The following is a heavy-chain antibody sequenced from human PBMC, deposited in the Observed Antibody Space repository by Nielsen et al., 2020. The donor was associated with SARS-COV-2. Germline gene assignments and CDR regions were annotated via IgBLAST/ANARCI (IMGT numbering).Heavy chain of an antibody. V-gene: IGHV4-59*08. Sequence: SETLSLTCTLSGGSISAYYWSWIRQPPGKGLEWIGYIYYSGHTNYNPSLESRVTISLDASKNQFSLRLTSVTAADTAVYYCAKWGHNWFDPWGQGILVTVSS. J-gene: IGHJ5*02. CDR1: GGSISAYY. CDR2: IYYSGHT. CDR3: AKWGHNWFDP. D-gene: IGHD3-16*01.